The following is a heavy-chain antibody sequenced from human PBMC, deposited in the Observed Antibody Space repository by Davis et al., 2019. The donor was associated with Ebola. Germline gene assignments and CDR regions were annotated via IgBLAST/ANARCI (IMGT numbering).Heavy chain of an antibody. CDR1: GGSISSGGYY. CDR2: IYYSGRT. CDR3: ARSGGYYYDSSGYHTGGYFDY. D-gene: IGHD3-22*01. V-gene: IGHV4-31*03. J-gene: IGHJ4*02. Sequence: MPSETLSLTCTVSGGSISSGGYYWSWIRQHPGKGLEWIGYIYYSGRTYYNPSLKSRVTISVDTSKNQFSLKLSSVTAADTAVYYCARSGGYYYDSSGYHTGGYFDYWGQGTLVTVSS.